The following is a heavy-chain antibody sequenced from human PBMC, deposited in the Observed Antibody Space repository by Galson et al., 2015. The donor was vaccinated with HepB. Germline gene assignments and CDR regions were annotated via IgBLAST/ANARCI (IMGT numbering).Heavy chain of an antibody. CDR2: ISADDGRNI. D-gene: IGHD3-22*01. CDR3: AREGFSSGHAGIFDC. Sequence: SLRLSCAASGLIFSNSVMHWVRQAPGKGLEWVALISADDGRNINYADSVKGRFTISRDNSKNTVFLEMISLRAEDTAVYYCAREGFSSGHAGIFDCWGQGTLVTVSS. CDR1: GLIFSNSV. V-gene: IGHV3-30*04. J-gene: IGHJ4*02.